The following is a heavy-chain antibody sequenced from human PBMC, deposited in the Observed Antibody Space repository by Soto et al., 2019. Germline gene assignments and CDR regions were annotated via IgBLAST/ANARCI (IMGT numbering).Heavy chain of an antibody. CDR3: ARLRGSGGYSAYYFDS. J-gene: IGHJ4*02. D-gene: IGHD3-10*01. Sequence: QVHLQESGPGLVRPSQTLSLTCTVSGSINSGGYYWSWVRQHPVKGLEWIGYIHYSGSTWYNPSLKSRISTSADTSKDQFSLKLSSVTVADTAVYYCARLRGSGGYSAYYFDSWGQGMLVIVSS. V-gene: IGHV4-31*03. CDR1: GSINSGGYY. CDR2: IHYSGST.